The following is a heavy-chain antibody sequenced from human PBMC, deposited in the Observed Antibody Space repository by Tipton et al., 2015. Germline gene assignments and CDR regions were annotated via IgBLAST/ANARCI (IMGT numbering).Heavy chain of an antibody. CDR1: GGSISSDNRY. V-gene: IGHV4-39*01. CDR3: ACQDYDSLTRDYQTVDY. J-gene: IGHJ4*02. CDR2: IYYSGST. Sequence: TLSLTCTVSGGSISSDNRYWGWIRQPPGKGLEWIGNIYYSGSTYYKTSLKSRVTISVDPSKHQFSLKLTSVTAADTAVYYCACQDYDSLTRDYQTVDYWGQGTLVTVSS. D-gene: IGHD3-9*01.